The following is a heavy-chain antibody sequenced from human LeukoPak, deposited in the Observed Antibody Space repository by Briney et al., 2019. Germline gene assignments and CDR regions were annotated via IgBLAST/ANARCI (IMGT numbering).Heavy chain of an antibody. D-gene: IGHD3-16*01. J-gene: IGHJ6*03. CDR2: INPNSGGT. CDR1: GYTFTGYY. V-gene: IGHV1-2*02. CDR3: ARGRWGSWPNYYYYMDV. Sequence: ASVTVSCKASGYTFTGYYMHWVRQAPGQGLEWMGWINPNSGGTNYAQKFQGRVTMTRDTSISTAYMELSRLRSDDTAVYYCARGRWGSWPNYYYYMDVWGKGTTVTVSS.